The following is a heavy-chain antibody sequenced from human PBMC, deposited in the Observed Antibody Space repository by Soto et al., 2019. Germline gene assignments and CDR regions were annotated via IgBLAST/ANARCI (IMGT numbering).Heavy chain of an antibody. D-gene: IGHD4-17*01. J-gene: IGHJ6*02. CDR3: ARHQDYGDLRNYYYYYGMDV. CDR2: IIPIFGTA. V-gene: IGHV1-69*13. CDR1: GGTFSIYA. Sequence: ASVKVSCKASGGTFSIYAISWVRQAPGQGLEWMGGIIPIFGTANYAQKFQGRVTITADESTSTAYMELSSLRSEDTAVYYCARHQDYGDLRNYYYYYGMDVWGQGTTVTVSS.